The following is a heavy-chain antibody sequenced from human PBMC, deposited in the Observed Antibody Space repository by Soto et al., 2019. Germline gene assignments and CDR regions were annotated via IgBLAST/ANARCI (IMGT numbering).Heavy chain of an antibody. CDR1: GFTFSSYS. D-gene: IGHD1-1*01. CDR2: ISSSSSYI. CDR3: ARVSVERGYYYYYYMDV. V-gene: IGHV3-21*01. J-gene: IGHJ6*03. Sequence: GGSLRLSCAASGFTFSSYSMNWVRQAPGKGLEWVSSISSSSSYIYYADSVKGRFTISRDNAKNSLYLQMNSLRAEDTAVYYCARVSVERGYYYYYYMDVWGKGTTVTVSS.